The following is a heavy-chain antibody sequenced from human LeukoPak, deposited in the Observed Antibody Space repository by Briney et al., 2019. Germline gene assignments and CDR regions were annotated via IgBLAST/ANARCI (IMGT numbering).Heavy chain of an antibody. CDR2: ISSSSSYI. CDR1: GFTFSNYS. V-gene: IGHV3-21*01. Sequence: GGSLRLSCAASGFTFSNYSMNWVRQAPGKGLEWVSSISSSSSYIYYADSVKGRFTISRDNAKNSLYLQMNSLRAEDTAVYYCARDRGPYCSGGSCLRSFDYWGQGTLVTVSS. CDR3: ARDRGPYCSGGSCLRSFDY. J-gene: IGHJ4*02. D-gene: IGHD2-15*01.